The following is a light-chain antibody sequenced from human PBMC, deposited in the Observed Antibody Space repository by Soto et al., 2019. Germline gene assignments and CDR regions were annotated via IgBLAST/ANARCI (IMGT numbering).Light chain of an antibody. CDR2: DAS. V-gene: IGKV3-11*01. CDR1: QSGCSY. Sequence: EIVLTQSPATLSLSPGARATLSCRASQSGCSYLAWYQQKPGQAPRLLIYDASSRATGVPARFSGSGSGTDFTLTISSLEPEDFGVYYCQQRSNWPPKYTFGQGTKLEIK. CDR3: QQRSNWPPKYT. J-gene: IGKJ2*01.